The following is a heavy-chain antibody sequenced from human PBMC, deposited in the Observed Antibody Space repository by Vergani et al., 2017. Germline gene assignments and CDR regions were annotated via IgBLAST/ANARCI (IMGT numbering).Heavy chain of an antibody. CDR3: ARDLIAVAGGYYYYGMDV. J-gene: IGHJ6*02. Sequence: EVQLVESGGGLVQPGGSLRLSCAASGFTFSSYWMHWVRQAPGKGLVWVSRINSDGSSTSYADSVKGRFTISRDNAKNTLYLQMNSLRAEDTAVYYCARDLIAVAGGYYYYGMDVWGQGTTVTVSS. V-gene: IGHV3-74*01. D-gene: IGHD6-19*01. CDR2: INSDGSST. CDR1: GFTFSSYW.